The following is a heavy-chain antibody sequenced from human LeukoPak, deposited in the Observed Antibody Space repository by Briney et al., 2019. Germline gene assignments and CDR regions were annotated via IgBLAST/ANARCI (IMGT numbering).Heavy chain of an antibody. CDR3: ARVPRLIVPAAILGSYGMDV. Sequence: PSETLSLTCAVYGGSFSGYYWSWIRQPPGKGLEWIGEINHSGSTNYNPSLKSRVTISVDTSKNQFSLKLSSVTAADTAVYYCARVPRLIVPAAILGSYGMDVWGQGTTVTVSS. CDR1: GGSFSGYY. J-gene: IGHJ6*02. V-gene: IGHV4-34*01. D-gene: IGHD2-2*02. CDR2: INHSGST.